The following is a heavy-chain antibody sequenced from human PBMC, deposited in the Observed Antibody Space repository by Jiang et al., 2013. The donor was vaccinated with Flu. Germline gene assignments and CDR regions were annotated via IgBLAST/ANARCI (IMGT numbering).Heavy chain of an antibody. CDR3: ARALTWGKYGSNLYYFDS. Sequence: VQLLESGGGLIHPGGSLRLSCAASGFTVSRDYMSWVRQAPGKGLEWVSVIYSDGSTYYGDSVEGRFTISRDNSRNTLFLRMNSLRGDDTAVYYCARALTWGKYGSNLYYFDSXGQGTLVTVSS. D-gene: IGHD7-27*01. V-gene: IGHV3-53*01. CDR1: GFTVSRDY. CDR2: IYSDGST. J-gene: IGHJ4*02.